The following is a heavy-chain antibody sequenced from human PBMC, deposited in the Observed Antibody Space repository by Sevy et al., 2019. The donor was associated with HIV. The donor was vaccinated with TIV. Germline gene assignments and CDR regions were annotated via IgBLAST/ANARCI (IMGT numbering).Heavy chain of an antibody. V-gene: IGHV3-53*01. Sequence: GGSLRLSCAASAFTVSSNYMSWVRQAPGKGLEWVSVIYSGGSTYYADSVKGRFTISRDNSKNTLYLQMNSLRAEDTAVYYCARLTAMVTFGAFDIWGQGTMVTVSS. CDR3: ARLTAMVTFGAFDI. D-gene: IGHD5-18*01. CDR1: AFTVSSNY. CDR2: IYSGGST. J-gene: IGHJ3*02.